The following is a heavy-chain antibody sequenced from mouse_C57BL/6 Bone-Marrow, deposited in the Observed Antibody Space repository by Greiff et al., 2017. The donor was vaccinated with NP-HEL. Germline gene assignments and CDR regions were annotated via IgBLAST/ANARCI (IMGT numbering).Heavy chain of an antibody. CDR1: GYTFTDYY. D-gene: IGHD6-1*01. CDR3: ARLCGPPGNFDD. V-gene: IGHV1-26*01. Sequence: EVQLQQSGPELVKPGASVKISCKASGYTFTDYYMNWVKQSHGKSLEWIGDINPNNGGTSYNQKFKGKATLTVDKSSSTAYMELRSLTSEDSAVYYCARLCGPPGNFDDWGQGTTLTVSS. CDR2: INPNNGGT. J-gene: IGHJ2*01.